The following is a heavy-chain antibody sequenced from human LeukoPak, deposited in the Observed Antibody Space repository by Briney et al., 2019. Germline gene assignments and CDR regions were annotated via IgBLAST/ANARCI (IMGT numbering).Heavy chain of an antibody. J-gene: IGHJ3*02. CDR2: IYSGGST. V-gene: IGHV3-53*01. CDR3: ARAREGCTNYAFDI. D-gene: IGHD2-8*01. CDR1: RFTVSSSH. Sequence: PAGSLRLSCAASRFTVSSSHISWVRQAPRQGLEWDSVIYSGGSTYYADSEKGRFTISRDNSKNTLHLQMNSLRAEDTAVYYCARAREGCTNYAFDIWGQGTMVTVSS.